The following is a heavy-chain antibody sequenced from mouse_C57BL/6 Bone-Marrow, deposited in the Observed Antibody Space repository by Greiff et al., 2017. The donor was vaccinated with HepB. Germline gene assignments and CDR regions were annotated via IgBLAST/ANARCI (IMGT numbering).Heavy chain of an antibody. D-gene: IGHD2-3*01. CDR2: IDPEDGDT. J-gene: IGHJ4*01. CDR1: GFNIKNTY. CDR3: TTGYYFYYAMDY. V-gene: IGHV14-1*01. Sequence: SVAELVRPGASVKLSCTASGFNIKNTYMHWVKQRPEQGLEWIGRIDPEDGDTEYAPKFQGKATMTADTSSNTAYLQLSSLTSEDTAVYYCTTGYYFYYAMDYWGQGTSVTVSS.